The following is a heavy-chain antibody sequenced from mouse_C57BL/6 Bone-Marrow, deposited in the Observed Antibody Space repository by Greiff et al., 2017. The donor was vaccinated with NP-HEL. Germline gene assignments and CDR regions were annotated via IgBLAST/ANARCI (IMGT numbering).Heavy chain of an antibody. J-gene: IGHJ1*03. V-gene: IGHV1-7*01. CDR2: INPSSGYT. Sequence: VQGVESGAELAKPGASVKLSCKASGYTFTSYWMHWVKQRPGQGLEWIGYINPSSGYTKYNQKFKDKATLTADKSSSTAYMQLSSLTYEDSAVYYCARGETNWYFDVWGTGTTVTVSS. CDR3: ARGETNWYFDV. CDR1: GYTFTSYW.